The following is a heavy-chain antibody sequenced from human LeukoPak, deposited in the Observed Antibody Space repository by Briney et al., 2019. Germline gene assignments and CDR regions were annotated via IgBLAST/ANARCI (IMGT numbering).Heavy chain of an antibody. CDR1: GGSISSGTYY. V-gene: IGHV4-61*02. CDR2: IYTSGST. J-gene: IGHJ5*02. CDR3: ARVPMYLNWFDP. Sequence: KTSETLSLTCTVSGGSISSGTYYWSWIRQPAGKGLECLGRIYTSGSTNYNPSLKSRVTISLDTSKNQFSLKLSSVTAADTAVYYCARVPMYLNWFDPWGQGTLVTVSS. D-gene: IGHD2-2*01.